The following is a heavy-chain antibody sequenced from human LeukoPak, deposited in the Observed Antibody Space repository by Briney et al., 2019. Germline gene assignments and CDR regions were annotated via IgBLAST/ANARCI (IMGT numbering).Heavy chain of an antibody. V-gene: IGHV4-34*01. Sequence: PSETLSLTCAVYGGSFSGYYWSWIRQPPGKGLEWIGEINHSGSTNYNPSLKSRVTISVDTSKNQFSLKLSSVTAADTAVYYCARGVGMITFGGVIRVFLDYWGQGTLVTVSS. D-gene: IGHD3-16*02. CDR3: ARGVGMITFGGVIRVFLDY. CDR2: INHSGST. J-gene: IGHJ4*02. CDR1: GGSFSGYY.